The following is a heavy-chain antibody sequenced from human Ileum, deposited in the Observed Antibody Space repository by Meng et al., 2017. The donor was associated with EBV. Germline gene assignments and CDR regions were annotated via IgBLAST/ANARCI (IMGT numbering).Heavy chain of an antibody. V-gene: IGHV4-4*02. J-gene: IGHJ4*02. CDR2: IYHSGST. CDR3: ARVGQWLPIDY. D-gene: IGHD6-19*01. CDR1: GGSISSSNW. Sequence: QGQLQESGPGLVKPSGTLSPTCAVSGGSISSSNWWSWVRQPPGKGLEWIGEIYHSGSTNYNPSLKSRVTMSVDKSKNQFSLNLSSVTAADTAVYYCARVGQWLPIDYWGQGTLVTVSS.